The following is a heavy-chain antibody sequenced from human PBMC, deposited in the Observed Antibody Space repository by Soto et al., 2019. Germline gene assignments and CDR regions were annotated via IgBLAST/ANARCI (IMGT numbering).Heavy chain of an antibody. CDR2: IIPIFGTA. Sequence: SVQVSCKASGGTFSSYAIGWVRQAPGQGLEWMGGIIPIFGTANYAQKFQGRVTITADESTSTAYMELSSLRSEDTAVYYCARVDSGTIFGVADPWGQGTLVTAPQ. CDR1: GGTFSSYA. CDR3: ARVDSGTIFGVADP. V-gene: IGHV1-69*13. J-gene: IGHJ5*02. D-gene: IGHD3-3*01.